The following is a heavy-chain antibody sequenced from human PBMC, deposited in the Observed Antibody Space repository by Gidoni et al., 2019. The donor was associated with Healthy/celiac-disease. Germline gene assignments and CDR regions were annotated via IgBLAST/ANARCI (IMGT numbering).Heavy chain of an antibody. D-gene: IGHD6-19*01. J-gene: IGHJ5*02. Sequence: QVQLVPSEAEVKKPGSSVKVSCKASGGSFSSYAISWVRQAPGQGLEWMGGIIPIFGTANYAQKCQGRVTITADESTSTAYRELSSLRSEDTAVYYCARDGSYSGWYSDWFDPWGQGTLVTVSS. CDR2: IIPIFGTA. CDR1: GGSFSSYA. CDR3: ARDGSYSGWYSDWFDP. V-gene: IGHV1-69*01.